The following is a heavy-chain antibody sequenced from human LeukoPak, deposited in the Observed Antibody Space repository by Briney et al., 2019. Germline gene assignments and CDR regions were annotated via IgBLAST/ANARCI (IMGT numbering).Heavy chain of an antibody. CDR1: GFSFSYYT. CDR3: ARGYCSGGTCYFDY. D-gene: IGHD2-15*01. Sequence: SGGSLRLSCATSGFSFSYYTVNWVRQAPGKGLEWVSSISSTGTFIYYADSVKGRFTISRDNAKSSLFLQMNSLRAEDTAVYYCARGYCSGGTCYFDYWGQGTLVTVSS. CDR2: ISSTGTFI. V-gene: IGHV3-21*01. J-gene: IGHJ4*02.